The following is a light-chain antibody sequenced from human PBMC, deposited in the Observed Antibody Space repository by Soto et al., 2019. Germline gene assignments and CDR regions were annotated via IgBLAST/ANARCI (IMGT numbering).Light chain of an antibody. J-gene: IGLJ1*01. CDR3: CSYAGSSTPYV. CDR2: EVS. V-gene: IGLV2-23*02. CDR1: SSDVGSYNL. Sequence: QSALTQPASVPGSPGQSITISCTGTSSDVGSYNLVSWYQQHPGKAPKLMIYEVSKRPSGVSNRFSGSKSGNTASLTISGLRAEDEADYYCCSYAGSSTPYVFGTGTKLTVL.